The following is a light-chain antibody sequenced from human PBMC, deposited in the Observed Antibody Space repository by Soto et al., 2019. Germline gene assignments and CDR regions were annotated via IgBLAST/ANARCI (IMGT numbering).Light chain of an antibody. CDR1: QSVSSSY. Sequence: EIVLTQSPCTLSLSPGERATLSCRASQSVSSSYLAWYQQKPGQAPRLLIYDASNRATGIPARFSGSGSGTDFTLTISSLEPEDFAVYYCQQRSNWQVTFGQGTRLEI. CDR3: QQRSNWQVT. V-gene: IGKV3D-20*02. CDR2: DAS. J-gene: IGKJ5*01.